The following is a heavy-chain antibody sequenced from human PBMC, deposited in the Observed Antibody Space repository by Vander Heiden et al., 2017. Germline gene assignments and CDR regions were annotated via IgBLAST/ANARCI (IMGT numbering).Heavy chain of an antibody. CDR2: STDKTNGESI. V-gene: IGHV3-15*01. Sequence: AAGLTFSDAWLSWVRQAPGKGLEWVGRSTDKTNGESIDYAAPVKGRFTISRDDSKNTLYLQRNSLKTDDTAVYYCATEGIIYQRWWYYGMDVWGQGTTVTVSS. J-gene: IGHJ6*02. CDR1: GLTFSDAW. CDR3: ATEGIIYQRWWYYGMDV. D-gene: IGHD2-15*01.